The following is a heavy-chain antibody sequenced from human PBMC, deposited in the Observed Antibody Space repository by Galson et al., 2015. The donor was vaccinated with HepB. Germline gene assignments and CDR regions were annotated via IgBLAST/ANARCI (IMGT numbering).Heavy chain of an antibody. Sequence: SVKVSCKASGGTSNNYAITWVRQAPGLGLEWMGRIIPILDMINYAQKFQGRVTMTADKPTGTAYMELRGLRSDDTAVYYCATEGDRYCSSLSCYYFYMDVWGKGTTVTVSS. D-gene: IGHD2-2*01. V-gene: IGHV1-69*04. CDR3: ATEGDRYCSSLSCYYFYMDV. J-gene: IGHJ6*03. CDR1: GGTSNNYA. CDR2: IIPILDMI.